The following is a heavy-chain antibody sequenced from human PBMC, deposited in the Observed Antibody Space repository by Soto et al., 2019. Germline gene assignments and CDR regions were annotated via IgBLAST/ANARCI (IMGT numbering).Heavy chain of an antibody. V-gene: IGHV4-31*01. D-gene: IGHD4-4*01. Sequence: QVQLQESGPGLVKPSQTLSLTCTVSGGSISSGGYYCSWIRQHPGKGLEWIGYIYYSGSTYYNPPIKSLVTISVDKSKNQFSLKLSSVTAADTAVYYCARDRGTVTTTDYWGQGTLVTVSA. CDR1: GGSISSGGYY. J-gene: IGHJ4*02. CDR3: ARDRGTVTTTDY. CDR2: IYYSGST.